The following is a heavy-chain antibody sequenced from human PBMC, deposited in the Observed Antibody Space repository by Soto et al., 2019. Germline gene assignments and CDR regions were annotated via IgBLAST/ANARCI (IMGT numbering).Heavy chain of an antibody. V-gene: IGHV6-1*01. J-gene: IGHJ6*02. CDR1: GDSVSSNSAA. D-gene: IGHD4-17*01. Sequence: SQTLSLTCXISGDSVSSNSAAWNCIRQSPSRGLEWLGRTYYRSKWYNDYAVSVKSRITINPDTSKNQFSLQLSSVTPEDTAVYYCARDSGYGDYVVVLDYYYGMDVWGQGTTVTVSS. CDR2: TYYRSKWYN. CDR3: ARDSGYGDYVVVLDYYYGMDV.